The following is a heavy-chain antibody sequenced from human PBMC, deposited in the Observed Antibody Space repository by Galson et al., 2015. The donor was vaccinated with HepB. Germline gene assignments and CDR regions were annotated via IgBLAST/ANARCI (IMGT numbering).Heavy chain of an antibody. CDR3: ARWGTGGYFFDY. Sequence: RLSCAASGFTFSGYSMNWVRQAPGKGLEWVSSISSRSNYIYYADSVKGRFTISRDNAKNSPYLQMNSLRAEDTAVYYCARWGTGGYFFDYWGQGTLVTVSS. D-gene: IGHD3-16*01. CDR2: ISSRSNYI. CDR1: GFTFSGYS. J-gene: IGHJ4*02. V-gene: IGHV3-21*01.